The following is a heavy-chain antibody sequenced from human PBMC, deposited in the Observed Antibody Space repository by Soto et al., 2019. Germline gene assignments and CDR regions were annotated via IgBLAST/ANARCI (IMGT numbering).Heavy chain of an antibody. D-gene: IGHD3-22*01. CDR2: ISSSSSYI. Sequence: GGSLRLSCAASGFTFSSYSMNWVRQAPGKGLEWVSSISSSSSYIYYADSVKGRFTISRDNAKNSLYLQMNSLRAEDTAVYYCARNTYYYDSSGYYYVRDWEYYYYGMDVWGQGTTVTVSS. J-gene: IGHJ6*02. CDR3: ARNTYYYDSSGYYYVRDWEYYYYGMDV. V-gene: IGHV3-21*01. CDR1: GFTFSSYS.